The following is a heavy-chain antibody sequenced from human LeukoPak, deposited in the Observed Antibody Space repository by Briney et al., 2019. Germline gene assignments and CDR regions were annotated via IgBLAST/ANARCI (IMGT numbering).Heavy chain of an antibody. CDR1: GGSISSYY. Sequence: SETLSLTCTVSGGSISSYYWGWIRQPAGKGLEWIGRIYTSGSTNYNPSLKSRVTMSVDTSKNQFSLKLSSVTAADTAVYYCARDLEHGHYYGSGSYSLSYNWFDPWGQGTLVTVSS. D-gene: IGHD3-10*01. V-gene: IGHV4-4*07. J-gene: IGHJ5*02. CDR3: ARDLEHGHYYGSGSYSLSYNWFDP. CDR2: IYTSGST.